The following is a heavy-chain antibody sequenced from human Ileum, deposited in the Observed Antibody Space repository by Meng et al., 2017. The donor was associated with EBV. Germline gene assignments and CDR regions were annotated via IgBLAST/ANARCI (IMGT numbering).Heavy chain of an antibody. Sequence: QVALQESGPGLVHPSWTLSLTCTVSGDSISSDICGSWVRQPPGKGLEWIGEVYHRGDTNYNPSLKSRVDISVDKSKNQFYLSLFSVTAADTAVYYCGRDQGRELINHWGQGTLVTVSS. CDR3: GRDQGRELINH. CDR2: VYHRGDT. D-gene: IGHD1-7*01. CDR1: GDSISSDIC. V-gene: IGHV4-4*02. J-gene: IGHJ4*02.